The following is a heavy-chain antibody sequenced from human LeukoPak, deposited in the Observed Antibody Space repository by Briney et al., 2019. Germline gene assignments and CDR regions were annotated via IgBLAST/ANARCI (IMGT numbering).Heavy chain of an antibody. CDR3: ARPAYCGGDCYSEFDY. V-gene: IGHV1-46*01. CDR1: GYTFTSYY. D-gene: IGHD2-21*02. CDR2: INPSGGST. J-gene: IGHJ4*02. Sequence: ASVKVSRKASGYTFTSYYMHWVRQAPGQGLEWMGIINPSGGSTSYAQKFQGRVTMTRDMSTSTVYMELSSLRSEDTAVYYCARPAYCGGDCYSEFDYWGQGTLVTVSS.